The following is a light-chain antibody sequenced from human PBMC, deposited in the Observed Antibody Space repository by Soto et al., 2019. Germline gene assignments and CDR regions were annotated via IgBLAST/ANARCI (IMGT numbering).Light chain of an antibody. V-gene: IGKV3-20*01. Sequence: EIVLTQSPGTLSLFPGERATLSCRASQSLITRYLAWYQQKPGQAPSLLIYGASSRATGIPDRFSGSGSGTGCTLTISRLEPEDFAVYSCQQYGTSPTFGQGTRLEIK. CDR1: QSLITRY. CDR3: QQYGTSPT. J-gene: IGKJ5*01. CDR2: GAS.